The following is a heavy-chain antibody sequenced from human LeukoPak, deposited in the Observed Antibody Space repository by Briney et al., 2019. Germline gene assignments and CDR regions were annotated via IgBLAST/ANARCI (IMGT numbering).Heavy chain of an antibody. D-gene: IGHD2-15*01. Sequence: SETLSLTCTVSGGSMSSYCWSWLRQPPGKGLEWIGYIYYSGSTNYNPSLKSRVTISVDTSKNQFSLKLSSVTAADTAVYYCAANDGEYCSGGSCYDYYYYMDVWGKGTTVTVSS. V-gene: IGHV4-59*01. CDR1: GGSMSSYC. CDR2: IYYSGST. CDR3: AANDGEYCSGGSCYDYYYYMDV. J-gene: IGHJ6*03.